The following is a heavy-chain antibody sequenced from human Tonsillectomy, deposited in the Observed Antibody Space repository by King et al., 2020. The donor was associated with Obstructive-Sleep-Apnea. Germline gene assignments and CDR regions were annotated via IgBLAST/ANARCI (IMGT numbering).Heavy chain of an antibody. CDR2: IKRKVDGGTR. CDR3: STGGYYLDF. J-gene: IGHJ4*02. V-gene: IGHV3-15*01. Sequence: VQLVESGGGLVKPGGSLTLSCAASGFTFSKAWMNWVRQGPGKGLELVVRIKRKVDGGTRDYAEPVKDRFTNSRDDSKNTVYLQMNSLETEDTAMYYCSTGGYYLDFWGQGILVTVSS. CDR1: GFTFSKAW.